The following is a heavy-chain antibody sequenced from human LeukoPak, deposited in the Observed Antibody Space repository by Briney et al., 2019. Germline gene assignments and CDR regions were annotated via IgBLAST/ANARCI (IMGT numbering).Heavy chain of an antibody. J-gene: IGHJ2*01. V-gene: IGHV3-21*01. D-gene: IGHD5-18*01. CDR1: GFTFSSYS. CDR2: ISSSSDSI. Sequence: GGSLRLSCAASGFTFSSYSMNWVRQGPGKELEWVSSISSSSDSIFYADSVKGRFTISRDNAENSLHLQMNSLRAEDTAVYYCARDNRDSFGYRYFDLWGRGTLVTVSS. CDR3: ARDNRDSFGYRYFDL.